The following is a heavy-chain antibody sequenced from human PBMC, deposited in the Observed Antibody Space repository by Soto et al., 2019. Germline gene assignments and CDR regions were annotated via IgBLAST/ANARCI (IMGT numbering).Heavy chain of an antibody. CDR1: GGTFSSYA. CDR2: IIPIFGTA. D-gene: IGHD3-3*01. CDR3: ARDWYDFWSGYSGFGGMDF. V-gene: IGHV1-69*13. Sequence: SVKVSCKASGGTFSSYAISWVRQAPGQGLEWMGGIIPIFGTANYAQKFQGRVTITADESTSTAYMELSSLRSEDTAVYYCARDWYDFWSGYSGFGGMDFWGQGPTVTVSS. J-gene: IGHJ6*02.